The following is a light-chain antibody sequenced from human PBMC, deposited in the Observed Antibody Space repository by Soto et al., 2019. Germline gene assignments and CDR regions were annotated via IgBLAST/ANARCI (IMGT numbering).Light chain of an antibody. J-gene: IGKJ5*01. V-gene: IGKV3-20*01. Sequence: EIVLTQSPGTLSLSPGERATLSCRASQSVSSSYLAWYQQKPGQAPRLXXSAASSRATGIPARFSGGGSGTEFTLTISSLQSEDFAVYYCQQYNSWPPITFGQGTRLEIK. CDR1: QSVSSSY. CDR3: QQYNSWPPIT. CDR2: AAS.